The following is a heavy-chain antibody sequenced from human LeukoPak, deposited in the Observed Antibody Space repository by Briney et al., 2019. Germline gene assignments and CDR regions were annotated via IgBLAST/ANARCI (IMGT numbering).Heavy chain of an antibody. CDR2: IYTSGST. CDR1: GGSISSYY. CDR3: AREGPSRWFDP. Sequence: SETLSLTCTVSGGSISSYYWSWIRQPAGKGLEWIGCIYTSGSTNYNPSLKRRVTMSVDTSKNQFSLKLSSVTAADTAVYYCAREGPSRWFDPWGQGTLVTVSS. V-gene: IGHV4-4*07. J-gene: IGHJ5*02.